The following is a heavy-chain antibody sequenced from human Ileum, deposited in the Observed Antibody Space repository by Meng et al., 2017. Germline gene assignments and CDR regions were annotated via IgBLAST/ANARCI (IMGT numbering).Heavy chain of an antibody. D-gene: IGHD6-13*01. CDR1: GYTFTSYY. V-gene: IGHV1-46*01. J-gene: IGHJ6*02. CDR2: INPSGGST. Sequence: ASVKVSCKASGYTFTSYYMHWVRQAPGQGLEWMGIINPSGGSTSYAQKFQGRVTMTRDTSTSTVYMELSSLRSEDMAVYYCARGSRYTAAAEYYYYGMDVWGQGTTVTVSS. CDR3: ARGSRYTAAAEYYYYGMDV.